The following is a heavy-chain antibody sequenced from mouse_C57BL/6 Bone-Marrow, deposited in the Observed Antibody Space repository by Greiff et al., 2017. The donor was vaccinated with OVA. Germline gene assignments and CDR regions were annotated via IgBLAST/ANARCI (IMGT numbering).Heavy chain of an antibody. CDR3: ARMRYWYFDV. CDR2: IWWDDDK. J-gene: IGHJ1*03. Sequence: QVTLKVSGPGILQPSPTLSLSCSFSGFSLSTFGMGVGWIRQPPGKGLEWLVHIWWDDDKYYNPALKSRLTISKDTSKNQVFLKSAKVDTADTATYYCARMRYWYFDVWGTGTTVTVSS. CDR1: GFSLSTFGMG. V-gene: IGHV8-8*01.